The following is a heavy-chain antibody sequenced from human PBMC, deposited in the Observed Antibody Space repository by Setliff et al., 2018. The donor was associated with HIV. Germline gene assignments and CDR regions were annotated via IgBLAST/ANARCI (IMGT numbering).Heavy chain of an antibody. D-gene: IGHD5-12*01. J-gene: IGHJ4*02. CDR3: ARQPRWLQFPRYFDY. V-gene: IGHV4-59*08. CDR1: GGSIRSYS. Sequence: SETLSLTCTVSGGSIRSYSWSWIRQPPGKGLEWIGYIYTSGSTNFNPSLKSRVTISVDTSKNQFSLKLSSVTAADTGVYYCARQPRWLQFPRYFDYWGQGTLVTVSS. CDR2: IYTSGST.